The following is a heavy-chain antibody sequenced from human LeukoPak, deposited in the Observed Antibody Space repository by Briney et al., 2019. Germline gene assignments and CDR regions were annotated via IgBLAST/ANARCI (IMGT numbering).Heavy chain of an antibody. J-gene: IGHJ4*02. CDR1: GGSFSGYY. CDR3: ARGGRQPIY. CDR2: INHRGST. V-gene: IGHV4-34*01. D-gene: IGHD1-14*01. Sequence: PSETLSLTCAVYGGSFSGYYWSWIRQPPGKGLEWIGEINHRGSTNYNPSLKSRVTISVDTSKNQFSLKLSSVTAADTAVYYRARGGRQPIYWGQGTLVTVSS.